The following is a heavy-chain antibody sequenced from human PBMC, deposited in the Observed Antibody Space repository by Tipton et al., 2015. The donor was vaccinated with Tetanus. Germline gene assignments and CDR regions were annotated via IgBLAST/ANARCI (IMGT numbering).Heavy chain of an antibody. CDR3: ASLKDEKTT. J-gene: IGHJ5*02. D-gene: IGHD2-15*01. V-gene: IGHV4-34*01. CDR2: INHSGST. CDR1: GGSFSGYY. Sequence: TLSLTCAAYGGSFSGYYWSWIRQPPGKGLEWIGEINHSGSTNYNPSLKSRVTISVDTSKNQFSLKLSSVTAADTAVYYCASLKDEKTTWGQGTLVTVSS.